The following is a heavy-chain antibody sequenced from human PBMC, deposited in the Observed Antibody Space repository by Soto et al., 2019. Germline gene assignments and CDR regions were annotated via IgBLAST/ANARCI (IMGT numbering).Heavy chain of an antibody. V-gene: IGHV4-39*01. J-gene: IGHJ4*02. CDR2: ISYSGST. CDR1: GGSISSRTYY. D-gene: IGHD5-18*01. Sequence: QLQLQESGPGLVKPSETLSLTCTVSGGSISSRTYYSAWIRQPPGKGLEWIGSISYSGSTSHNLSLKSRTAISVDTSKNQFSLKLSSVTAADTAVYYCARQSYSFGPSNFEYWGQGTLVTVSS. CDR3: ARQSYSFGPSNFEY.